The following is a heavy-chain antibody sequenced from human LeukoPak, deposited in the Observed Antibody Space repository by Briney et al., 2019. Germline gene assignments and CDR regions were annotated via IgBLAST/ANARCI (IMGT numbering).Heavy chain of an antibody. V-gene: IGHV3-30*02. Sequence: GSLRLSCAASGFTFSSYGMHWVRQAPGKGLEWVAFIRYDGSNKYYADSVKGRFTISRDNSKNTLYLQMNSLRAEDTAVYYCAKDLIDFWGYIGFDYWGQGTLVTVSS. CDR3: AKDLIDFWGYIGFDY. CDR1: GFTFSSYG. J-gene: IGHJ4*02. CDR2: IRYDGSNK. D-gene: IGHD3-3*01.